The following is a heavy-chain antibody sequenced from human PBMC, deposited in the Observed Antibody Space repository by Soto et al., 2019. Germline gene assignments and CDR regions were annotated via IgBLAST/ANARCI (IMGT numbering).Heavy chain of an antibody. CDR3: AALWFGELAFNY. D-gene: IGHD3-10*01. CDR2: VYHNGIM. CDR1: GYSIRSGYC. Sequence: SETLSLTCSVSGYSIRSGYCWGWVRQAPGKGLEWLGSVYHNGIMFHNPSFQSRVTISVDTSKNQFSLNLRSVTAADTAVYYCAALWFGELAFNYWGHGILVTVS. J-gene: IGHJ4*01. V-gene: IGHV4-38-2*02.